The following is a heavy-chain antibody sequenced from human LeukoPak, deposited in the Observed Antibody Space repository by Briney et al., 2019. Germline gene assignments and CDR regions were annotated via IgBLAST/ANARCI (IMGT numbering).Heavy chain of an antibody. V-gene: IGHV1-18*01. CDR1: GYTFTSYG. CDR3: ATEVPAANDRYYYMDV. D-gene: IGHD2-2*01. CDR2: ISAYNGNT. J-gene: IGHJ6*03. Sequence: ASVKVSCKASGYTFTSYGISWVRQAPGQGLDGVGWISAYNGNTKYAQKLQGRVTMTTDTSTSTAYMELRSLRSDDTAVYYCATEVPAANDRYYYMDVWGKGTPVTVSS.